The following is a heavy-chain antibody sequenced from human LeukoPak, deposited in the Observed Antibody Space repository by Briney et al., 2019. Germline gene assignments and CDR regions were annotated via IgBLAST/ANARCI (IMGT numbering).Heavy chain of an antibody. D-gene: IGHD3-9*01. J-gene: IGHJ4*02. CDR2: INPNSGGT. CDR3: ARGDHYDILTGYQTPSHLSDY. Sequence: ASVKVSCKASGYTFTSYYMHWVRQAPGQGLEWMGWINPNSGGTNYAQKFQGRVTMTRDTSISTAYMELSRLRSDDTAVYYCARGDHYDILTGYQTPSHLSDYWGQGTLVTVSS. V-gene: IGHV1-2*02. CDR1: GYTFTSYY.